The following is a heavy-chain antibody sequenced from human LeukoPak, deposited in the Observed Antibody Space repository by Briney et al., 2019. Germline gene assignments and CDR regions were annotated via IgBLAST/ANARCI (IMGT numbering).Heavy chain of an antibody. CDR2: IHPGDSDT. J-gene: IGHJ1*01. Sequence: PGESLKISCKGSGYSFTSYWIGWVRQMPGKGLEWMGIIHPGDSDTRYSPSFQGQVTISADKSISTAYLQWSSLKASDTAMYYCARTYCSSTSCSPEYFQHWGQGTLVTVSS. CDR1: GYSFTSYW. D-gene: IGHD2-2*01. V-gene: IGHV5-51*01. CDR3: ARTYCSSTSCSPEYFQH.